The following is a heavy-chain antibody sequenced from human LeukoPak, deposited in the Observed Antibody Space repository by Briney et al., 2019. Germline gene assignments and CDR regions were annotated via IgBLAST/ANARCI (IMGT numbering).Heavy chain of an antibody. V-gene: IGHV1-2*02. Sequence: GASVKVSCKASGYTFTGYYMHWVRQAPGQGLEWMGWINPSSGGTNYAQKFHGRVTMTRDTSISTVYMELSSLRSEDTAVYYCARGRFITFGGVIVIGYFDYWGQGTLVTVSS. D-gene: IGHD3-16*02. CDR1: GYTFTGYY. CDR3: ARGRFITFGGVIVIGYFDY. J-gene: IGHJ4*02. CDR2: INPSSGGT.